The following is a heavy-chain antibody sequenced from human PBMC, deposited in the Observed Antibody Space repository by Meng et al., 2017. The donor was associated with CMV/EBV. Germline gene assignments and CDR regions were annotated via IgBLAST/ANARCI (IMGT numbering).Heavy chain of an antibody. D-gene: IGHD2-8*02. J-gene: IGHJ4*02. CDR1: GGTFSSYT. CDR2: IIPILGIT. CDR3: AAGAGGVFSGYFDY. Sequence: SVKVSCKASGGTFSSYTISWVRQAPGQGLEWMGRIIPILGITNYAQKFQGRVTITADKSTSTAYMELSSLRSEDTAVYYCAAGAGGVFSGYFDYWGQGTLVTVSS. V-gene: IGHV1-69*02.